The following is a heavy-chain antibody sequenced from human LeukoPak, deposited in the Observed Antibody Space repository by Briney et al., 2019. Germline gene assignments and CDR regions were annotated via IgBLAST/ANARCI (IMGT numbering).Heavy chain of an antibody. J-gene: IGHJ6*02. Sequence: PGGSLRLSRAASGFTFSSYSMNWVRQAPGKGLEWVSYISSSSSTIYYADSVKGRFTISRDNAKNSLYLQMNSLRAEDTAVYYCARAQTIVGARWYYYGMDVWGQGTTVTVSS. CDR3: ARAQTIVGARWYYYGMDV. CDR2: ISSSSSTI. CDR1: GFTFSSYS. D-gene: IGHD1-26*01. V-gene: IGHV3-48*04.